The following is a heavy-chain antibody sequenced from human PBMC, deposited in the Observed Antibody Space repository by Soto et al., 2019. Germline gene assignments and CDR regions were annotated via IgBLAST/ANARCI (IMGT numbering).Heavy chain of an antibody. J-gene: IGHJ5*02. CDR3: AHYVSASPVGWFDP. D-gene: IGHD3-10*01. Sequence: QITLKESGPALVKPTQTLTLTCTFSGFSLSTSGEAVGWIRQPPGEALEWLALIYWDNANRYNPTLKTRPGTTTDTPKNRALLTLTNLHPVDAAAYSWAHYVSASPVGWFDPWGQGMLVTVSS. CDR2: IYWDNAN. V-gene: IGHV2-5*02. CDR1: GFSLSTSGEA.